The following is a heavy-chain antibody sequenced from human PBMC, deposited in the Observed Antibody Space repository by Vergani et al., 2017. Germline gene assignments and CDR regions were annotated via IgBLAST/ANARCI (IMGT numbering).Heavy chain of an antibody. J-gene: IGHJ4*02. CDR2: ISSSSSTI. CDR1: GFTFSSYS. V-gene: IGHV3-48*01. D-gene: IGHD6-6*01. CDR3: AGDAPRGSIDVDY. Sequence: EVQLVESGGGLVQPGGSLRLSCAASGFTFSSYSMNWVRQAPGQGLEWVSYISSSSSTIYYADSVKGRVTISRDNAKNSLYLQVNSLRAEDTAVYYCAGDAPRGSIDVDYWGQGTLVSVAS.